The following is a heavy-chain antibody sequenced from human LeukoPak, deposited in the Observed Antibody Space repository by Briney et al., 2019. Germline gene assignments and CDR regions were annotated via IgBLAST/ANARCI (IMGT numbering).Heavy chain of an antibody. Sequence: PGGSLRLSCTASGFTFGDYAMSWVRQAPGKGLEWVGFIRSKAYGGTTEYAASVKGRFTISRDDAKSIAYLQMNSLKTADTGVYYCTRVDDYVWGSYGWFDPWGQGTLVTVSS. CDR3: TRVDDYVWGSYGWFDP. D-gene: IGHD3-16*01. J-gene: IGHJ5*02. V-gene: IGHV3-49*04. CDR2: IRSKAYGGTT. CDR1: GFTFGDYA.